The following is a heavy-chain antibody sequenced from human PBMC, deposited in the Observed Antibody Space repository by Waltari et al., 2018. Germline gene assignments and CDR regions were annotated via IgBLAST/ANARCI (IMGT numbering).Heavy chain of an antibody. CDR2: ISYDGSNK. D-gene: IGHD2-15*01. CDR3: ARDAHDSQAWDMDV. V-gene: IGHV3-30-3*01. CDR1: GFTFSSYA. J-gene: IGHJ6*03. Sequence: QVQLVESGGGVVQHGRSLRLSCAASGFTFSSYALHWVRQAPGKGLEWVAVISYDGSNKYYADSVKGRFTISRDNSKNTLYLQMNSLRAEDTAVYYCARDAHDSQAWDMDVWGKGTTVTVSS.